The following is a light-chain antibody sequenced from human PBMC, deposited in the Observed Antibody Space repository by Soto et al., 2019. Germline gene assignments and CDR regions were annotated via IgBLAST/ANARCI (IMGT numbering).Light chain of an antibody. J-gene: IGKJ1*01. CDR2: ATS. Sequence: EIVLTQSPGTLSLSPGETAALSCRASQSVSSRYLAWYQQKSGQAPRLLIYATSSRATDVPDRFIGYGSGTNFTLTISGLEPEDFAVYYCQQYGSSLSTFGQGTKVDIK. CDR1: QSVSSRY. V-gene: IGKV3-20*01. CDR3: QQYGSSLST.